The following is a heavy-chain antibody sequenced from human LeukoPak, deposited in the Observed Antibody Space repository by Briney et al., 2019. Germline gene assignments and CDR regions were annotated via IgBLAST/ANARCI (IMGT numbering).Heavy chain of an antibody. D-gene: IGHD1-14*01. CDR3: TTSYPNHDFDY. J-gene: IGHJ4*02. V-gene: IGHV3-15*01. CDR1: GFTFSNAW. CDR2: IKSKTDGGTT. Sequence: PGGSLRLSCAASGFTFSNAWMSWVRQAPGKGLEWVGRIKSKTDGGTTDYAAPVKGRFTISRDDSKNTLYLQMNSLKAEDTAVYYCTTSYPNHDFDYWGQGTLVTVSS.